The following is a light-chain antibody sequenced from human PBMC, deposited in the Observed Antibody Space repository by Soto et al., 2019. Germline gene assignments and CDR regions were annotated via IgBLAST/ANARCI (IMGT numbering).Light chain of an antibody. CDR3: QQYNSYSWT. V-gene: IGKV1-5*03. Sequence: IQMTQSPSTLSGSEGDRVTITCRASQTISSWLAWYQQKPGKAPKLLIYKASTLESGVPSRFSGSGSGTEFTLTISSLQPDDFATYYCQQYNSYSWTFGQGTKVDI. CDR1: QTISSW. J-gene: IGKJ1*01. CDR2: KAS.